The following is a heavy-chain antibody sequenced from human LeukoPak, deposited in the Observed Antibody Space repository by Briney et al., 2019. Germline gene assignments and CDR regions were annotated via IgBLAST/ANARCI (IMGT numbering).Heavy chain of an antibody. CDR2: IYYSGSS. CDR3: ARLSKGRFFDYISDY. Sequence: PSQTLSLTCTVSGGSVSSSTYYWGWIRQPPGKGLEWIGNIYYSGSSYYNPSLTSRVTMSVDTSNNQFSLKMHSVTAADTAVYYCARLSKGRFFDYISDYGGQGTLVTVSS. V-gene: IGHV4-39*01. CDR1: GGSVSSSTYY. J-gene: IGHJ4*02. D-gene: IGHD3-9*01.